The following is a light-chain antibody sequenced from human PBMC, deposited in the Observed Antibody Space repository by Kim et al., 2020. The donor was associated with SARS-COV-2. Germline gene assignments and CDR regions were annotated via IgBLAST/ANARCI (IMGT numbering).Light chain of an antibody. V-gene: IGKV3-15*01. J-gene: IGKJ3*01. CDR2: GAS. CDR3: QQYNNWFFI. Sequence: VSPGERATLSCRASQSVSSKLAWYQQKPGQAPRLLIYGASTRATGIPARFSGSGSGTEFTLTISSLQSEDFAVYYCQQYNNWFFIFGPGTKVDIK. CDR1: QSVSSK.